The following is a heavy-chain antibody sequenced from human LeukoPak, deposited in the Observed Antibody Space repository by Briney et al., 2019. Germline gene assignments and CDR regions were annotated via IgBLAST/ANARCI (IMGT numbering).Heavy chain of an antibody. V-gene: IGHV3-20*04. D-gene: IGHD3-3*01. CDR3: ARKSGGGYYDFWSGYNWFDL. Sequence: GGSLRLSCAASGFTFDDYGMSWVRQAPGKGLEWVSGINWNGGSTGYADSVKGRFTISRDNAKNSLYLQMNSLRAEDTALYYCARKSGGGYYDFWSGYNWFDLWGQGTLVTVSS. CDR1: GFTFDDYG. J-gene: IGHJ5*02. CDR2: INWNGGST.